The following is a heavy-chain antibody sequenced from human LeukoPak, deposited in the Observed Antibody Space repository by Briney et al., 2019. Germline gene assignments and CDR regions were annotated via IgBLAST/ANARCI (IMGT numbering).Heavy chain of an antibody. CDR2: ISYDGSNK. Sequence: PGRSLRLSCAASGFTFSSYAMHWVRQAPGKGLEWVAVISYDGSNKYYADSVKGRFTISRDNSKNTLYLQMNSLGAEDTAVYYCARELPSWELPAAKLYYYYGMDVWGQGTTVTVSS. J-gene: IGHJ6*02. CDR3: ARELPSWELPAAKLYYYYGMDV. D-gene: IGHD2-2*01. V-gene: IGHV3-30-3*01. CDR1: GFTFSSYA.